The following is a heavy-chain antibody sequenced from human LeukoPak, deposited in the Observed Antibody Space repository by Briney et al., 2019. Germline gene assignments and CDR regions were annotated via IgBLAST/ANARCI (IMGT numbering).Heavy chain of an antibody. CDR3: ARDNYYDSSGYGS. D-gene: IGHD3-22*01. Sequence: GGSLRLSCAASGFTFSSYGVHWVRQAPGKGLEWVAVISYDGSNKYYADSVKGRFTISRDNSKNTLYLQMNSLRAEDTAVYYCARDNYYDSSGYGSWGQGTLVTVSS. CDR1: GFTFSSYG. V-gene: IGHV3-30*03. CDR2: ISYDGSNK. J-gene: IGHJ5*02.